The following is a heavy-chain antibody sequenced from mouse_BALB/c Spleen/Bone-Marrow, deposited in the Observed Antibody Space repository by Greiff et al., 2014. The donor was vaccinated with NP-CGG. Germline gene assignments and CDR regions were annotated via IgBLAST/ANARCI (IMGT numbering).Heavy chain of an antibody. CDR3: ARDRDYDGGYAY. CDR1: GYTFTDYN. Sequence: DVQLQESGPELVKPGASVKIPCKASGYTFTDYNMDWVKQSHGKSLEWIGHINPNTGATIYNQRFTGKATLNVDKSSSTAYMELRSLTSEDTAVYYCARDRDYDGGYAYWGRGTLVTVSA. D-gene: IGHD2-4*01. CDR2: INPNTGAT. J-gene: IGHJ3*01. V-gene: IGHV1-18*01.